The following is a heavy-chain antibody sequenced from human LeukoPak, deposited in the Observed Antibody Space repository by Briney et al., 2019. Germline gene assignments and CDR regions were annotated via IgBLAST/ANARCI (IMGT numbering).Heavy chain of an antibody. CDR1: GGSFSGYY. CDR2: INHSGST. J-gene: IGHJ4*02. D-gene: IGHD3-10*01. Sequence: PSETLSLTCAVYGGSFSGYYWSWIRQPPGKGLEWIGEINHSGSTNYNPSLKSRVTISVDTSKNQFSLKLTSMTAADTAVYYCARAPHFFDAVGSRYYFDYWGQGTLVTVSS. V-gene: IGHV4-34*01. CDR3: ARAPHFFDAVGSRYYFDY.